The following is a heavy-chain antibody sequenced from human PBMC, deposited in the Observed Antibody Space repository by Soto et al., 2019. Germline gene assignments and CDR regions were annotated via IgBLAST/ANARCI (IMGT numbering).Heavy chain of an antibody. J-gene: IGHJ6*02. CDR3: ARAYGGFDNGLDV. CDR1: GDSIRSYY. D-gene: IGHD5-12*01. CDR2: IYYSGST. V-gene: IGHV4-59*01. Sequence: ETLSLTCTVSGDSIRSYYWTWIRQPPGKGLELIGYIYYSGSTRYNPSLKSRVTISVDMSKNQFSLKLSSVIAADTAVYYCARAYGGFDNGLDVWGQGTAVTVSS.